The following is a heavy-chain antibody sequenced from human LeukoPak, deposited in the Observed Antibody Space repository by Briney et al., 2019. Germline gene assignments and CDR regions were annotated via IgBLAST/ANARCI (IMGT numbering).Heavy chain of an antibody. CDR2: IGSTTSTT. CDR3: ARDLLYAFDI. V-gene: IGHV3-48*02. J-gene: IGHJ3*02. Sequence: PGGSLRLSCAASGFTFDDYGMSWVRQAPGKGLEWVSYIGSTTSTTYYADSVKGRFTISRDNAKNSLYLQMNSLKDEDTAVYYCARDLLYAFDIWGQGTMVTVSS. CDR1: GFTFDDYG. D-gene: IGHD3-16*01.